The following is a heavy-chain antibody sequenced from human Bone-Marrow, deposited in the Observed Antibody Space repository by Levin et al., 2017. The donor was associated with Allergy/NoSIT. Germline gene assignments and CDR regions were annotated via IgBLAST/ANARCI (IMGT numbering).Heavy chain of an antibody. Sequence: SETLSLTCTVSGGSISSTSFYWGWIRQPPGKGLEWIGSIYYSGRTYYSPSLKSRVTISVDTSKNQFSLNLSSVTAADTAVYYCARHNDYSSQYYCAMDVWGQGTTVTVSS. CDR3: ARHNDYSSQYYCAMDV. J-gene: IGHJ6*02. V-gene: IGHV4-39*01. CDR2: IYYSGRT. CDR1: GGSISSTSFY. D-gene: IGHD6-13*01.